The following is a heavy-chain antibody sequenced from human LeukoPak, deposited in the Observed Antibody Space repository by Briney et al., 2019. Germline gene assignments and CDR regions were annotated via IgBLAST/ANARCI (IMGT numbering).Heavy chain of an antibody. CDR2: LYRGGNT. V-gene: IGHV3-66*01. J-gene: IGHJ4*02. D-gene: IGHD2-21*02. CDR1: GFTFSTYA. CDR3: ARGGGAFCGTDCYRNFDS. Sequence: GGSLRLSCAASGFTFSTYAVNWVRQAPGKGLEWVSVLYRGGNTYYADSVKGRFTISRDISENTLSLQMNSLGVEDTAVYYCARGGGAFCGTDCYRNFDSWGQGTLVTVSS.